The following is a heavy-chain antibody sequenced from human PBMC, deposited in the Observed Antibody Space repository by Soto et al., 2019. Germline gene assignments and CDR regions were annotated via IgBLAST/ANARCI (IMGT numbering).Heavy chain of an antibody. CDR3: ARAEYYDFWSGSYYFDY. CDR1: GFTFSSYW. D-gene: IGHD3-3*01. V-gene: IGHV3-74*01. CDR2: INSDGSST. J-gene: IGHJ4*02. Sequence: GGSLRLSCAASGFTFSSYWMHWVRQAPGKGLVWVSRINSDGSSTSYADSVKGRFTISRDNAKNTLYLQMNSLRAEDTAVYYCARAEYYDFWSGSYYFDYWGQGTLVTVSS.